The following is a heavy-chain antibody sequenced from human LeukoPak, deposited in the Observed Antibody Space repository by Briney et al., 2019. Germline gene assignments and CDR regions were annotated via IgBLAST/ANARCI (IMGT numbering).Heavy chain of an antibody. CDR3: ARDRVDYGGNYYFDY. J-gene: IGHJ4*02. V-gene: IGHV4-31*03. Sequence: SQTLSLTCTVSGGSISSGGYYWSWIRQHPGKGLEWIGYIYYSGSTYYNPSLKCRVTISVDTSKNQFSLKLSSVTAADTAVYYCARDRVDYGGNYYFDYWGQGTLVTVSS. CDR1: GGSISSGGYY. CDR2: IYYSGST. D-gene: IGHD4-23*01.